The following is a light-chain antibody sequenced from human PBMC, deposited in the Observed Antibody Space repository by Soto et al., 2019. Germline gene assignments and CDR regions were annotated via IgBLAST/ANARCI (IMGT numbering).Light chain of an antibody. V-gene: IGLV2-14*01. CDR2: EVT. J-gene: IGLJ2*01. Sequence: QSALTQPASVSGSPGQSITISCTGTSRDVGGYNYVSWYQQHPGQAPKLMIYEVTNRASGVSNRFSGSRSGNTDSLTISGLQADDEADYYCSSYTSSVTLLFGGGTKVTVL. CDR1: SRDVGGYNY. CDR3: SSYTSSVTLL.